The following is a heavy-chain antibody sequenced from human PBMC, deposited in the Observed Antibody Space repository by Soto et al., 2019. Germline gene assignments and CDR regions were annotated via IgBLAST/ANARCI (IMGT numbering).Heavy chain of an antibody. CDR3: ARDVISSGWYSASDY. CDR2: ISAYNGNT. V-gene: IGHV1-18*01. Sequence: ASVKVSCKASGYTFTSYGISWVRQAPGQGLEWMGWISAYNGNTNYAQKLQGRVTMTTDTSTSTAYMELRSLRSDDTAVYYCARDVISSGWYSASDYWGQGTLVTVSS. J-gene: IGHJ4*02. CDR1: GYTFTSYG. D-gene: IGHD6-19*01.